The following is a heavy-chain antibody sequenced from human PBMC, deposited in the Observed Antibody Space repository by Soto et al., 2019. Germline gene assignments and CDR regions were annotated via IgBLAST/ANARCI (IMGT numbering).Heavy chain of an antibody. CDR3: ARDGRLYSSSRTSYSWFDP. J-gene: IGHJ5*02. D-gene: IGHD6-13*01. CDR2: ISSSSSYI. Sequence: GESLKISCAASGFTFSSYSMNWVRQAPGKGLEWVSSISSSSSYIYYADSVKGRFTISRDNAKNSLYLQMNSLRAEDTAVYYCARDGRLYSSSRTSYSWFDPWGQGTLVTVSS. CDR1: GFTFSSYS. V-gene: IGHV3-21*01.